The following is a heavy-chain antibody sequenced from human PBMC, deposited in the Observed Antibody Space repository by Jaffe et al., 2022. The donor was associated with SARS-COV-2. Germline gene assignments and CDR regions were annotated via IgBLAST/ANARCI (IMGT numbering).Heavy chain of an antibody. J-gene: IGHJ6*04. V-gene: IGHV3-13*01. Sequence: EVQLVESGGGLVQPGGSLRLSCAASGFTFSRYDMHWVRQVTGKHLEWVAAIGFAGDTHYPDSVKGRFTISRENAKNSFYLQMNSLRDGDAAVYYCGGALPPITGALDVWGKGTTVIVSS. D-gene: IGHD3-16*01. CDR1: GFTFSRYD. CDR2: IGFAGDT. CDR3: GGALPPITGALDV.